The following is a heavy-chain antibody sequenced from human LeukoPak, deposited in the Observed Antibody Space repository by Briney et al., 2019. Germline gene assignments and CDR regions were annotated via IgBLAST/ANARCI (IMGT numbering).Heavy chain of an antibody. V-gene: IGHV4-34*01. CDR3: ARLRGVGIAARTRFDY. CDR1: GGSFSGYY. Sequence: PSETLSLTCAVYGGSFSGYYWSWIRQPPGKGLEWIGEINHSGSTNYNPSLKSRVTISVDTSKNQFSLKLSSVTAADTAVYYCARLRGVGIAARTRFDYWGQGTLVTVSS. CDR2: INHSGST. D-gene: IGHD6-6*01. J-gene: IGHJ4*02.